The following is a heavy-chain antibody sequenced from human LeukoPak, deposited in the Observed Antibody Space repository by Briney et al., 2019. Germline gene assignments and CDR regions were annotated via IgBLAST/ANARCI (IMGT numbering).Heavy chain of an antibody. CDR2: INPNSGDT. Sequence: GASVKVSCKTSGFSFTAYYMHWVRQAPGQGLEWMGWINPNSGDTNYAQNFQGRVTMTRDTSIVTAYMELSRLRSDDTAVYYCARFKDTAIPGGLDYWGQGALVTVSS. V-gene: IGHV1-2*02. D-gene: IGHD5-18*01. CDR3: ARFKDTAIPGGLDY. J-gene: IGHJ4*02. CDR1: GFSFTAYY.